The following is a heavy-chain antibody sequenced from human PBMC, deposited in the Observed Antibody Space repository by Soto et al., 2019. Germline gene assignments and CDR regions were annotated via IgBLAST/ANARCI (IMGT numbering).Heavy chain of an antibody. CDR3: GREGYCSSTSCPSRAYYFDY. V-gene: IGHV1-46*03. CDR2: INPSGGST. D-gene: IGHD2-2*01. CDR1: GYTFTSYY. J-gene: IGHJ4*02. Sequence: QVQLVQSGAEVKKPGASVKVSCKASGYTFTSYYMNWVRQAPGQGPEWMGTINPSGGSTSYAQKFQGRVTMTRDTSTSTLYMELNSLRSEDTAVYYCGREGYCSSTSCPSRAYYFDYWGQGTLVIVSS.